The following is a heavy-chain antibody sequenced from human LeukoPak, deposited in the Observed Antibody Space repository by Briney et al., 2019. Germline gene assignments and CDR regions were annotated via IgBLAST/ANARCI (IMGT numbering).Heavy chain of an antibody. CDR1: GGTFSSYA. V-gene: IGHV1-69*04. Sequence: GASVKVSCKASGGTFSSYAISWVRQAPGQGLEWMGRIIPILGIANYAQKFQGRVTITADKSTSTAYMELSSLRSEDTAVYYCARDRVARTAELRPYSSSWYRTDHWGQGTLVTVSS. CDR2: IIPILGIA. CDR3: ARDRVARTAELRPYSSSWYRTDH. J-gene: IGHJ4*02. D-gene: IGHD6-13*01.